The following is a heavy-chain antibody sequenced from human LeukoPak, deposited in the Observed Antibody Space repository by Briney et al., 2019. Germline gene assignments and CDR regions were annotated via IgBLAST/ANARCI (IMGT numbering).Heavy chain of an antibody. CDR3: ARMVRNYFEY. CDR2: ISPDGSTT. Sequence: PGGSLRLSCAASGFTFSRYWMHWVRQAPGKGLMWVSRISPDGSTTLYADSVKGRFIISRDNAKNTLYLQMNSLGAEDTAVYFCARMVRNYFEYWGQGTLVTVSS. V-gene: IGHV3-74*03. D-gene: IGHD2-8*01. J-gene: IGHJ4*02. CDR1: GFTFSRYW.